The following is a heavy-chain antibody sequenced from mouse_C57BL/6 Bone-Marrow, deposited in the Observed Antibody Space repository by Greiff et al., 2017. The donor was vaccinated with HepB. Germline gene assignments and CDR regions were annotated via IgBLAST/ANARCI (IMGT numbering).Heavy chain of an antibody. Sequence: QVQLQQSGAELVRPGASVTLSCKASGYTFTDYEMHWVKQTPVHGLEWIGAIDPETGGTAYNQTFTSKAILTAYKSSSTAYMELRSLTSEDSAVYYCTRNYGSSYYFDYWGQGTTLTVSS. V-gene: IGHV1-15*01. CDR3: TRNYGSSYYFDY. J-gene: IGHJ2*01. CDR1: GYTFTDYE. D-gene: IGHD1-1*01. CDR2: IDPETGGT.